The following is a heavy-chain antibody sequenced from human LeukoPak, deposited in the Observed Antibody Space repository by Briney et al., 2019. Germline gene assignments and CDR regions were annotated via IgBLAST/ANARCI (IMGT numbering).Heavy chain of an antibody. D-gene: IGHD3-10*01. Sequence: PGGSLRLSCEVSGVSFQSYARTWVRQAPEKGLEWVSAISVGGDEAFYTDSVKVRFTISRDNSKNKLYLRMNTLRAEDSAIYFCAKSPTYYPDNSEHWAFDIWGRGTMVTVSS. J-gene: IGHJ3*02. CDR1: GVSFQSYA. CDR2: ISVGGDEA. CDR3: AKSPTYYPDNSEHWAFDI. V-gene: IGHV3-23*01.